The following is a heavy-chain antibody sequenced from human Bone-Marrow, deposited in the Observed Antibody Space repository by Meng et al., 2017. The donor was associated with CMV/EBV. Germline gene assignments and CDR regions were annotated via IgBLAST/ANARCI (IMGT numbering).Heavy chain of an antibody. J-gene: IGHJ4*02. D-gene: IGHD3-3*01. CDR1: GYTFTSYY. V-gene: IGHV1-46*01. CDR3: ARDLTIFGVVTRTDY. Sequence: ASVKVSCKASGYTFTSYYMHWVRQAPGQGLEWMGIINPSGGSTSYAQKFQGRVTMTRDTSTSTVYMELSSLRSEDTAVYYCARDLTIFGVVTRTDYWGQGTLVTVSS. CDR2: INPSGGST.